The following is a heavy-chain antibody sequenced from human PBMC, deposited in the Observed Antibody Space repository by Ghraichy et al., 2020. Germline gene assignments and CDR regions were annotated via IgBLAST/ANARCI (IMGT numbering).Heavy chain of an antibody. CDR3: ARVNLGATYADWYFDL. Sequence: SETLSLTCTVSGGSISSSNYYWGWIRQPPGEGLEWIGSIYYSGSTYYNPSLKSQVTISVDTSKNQFSVKLSPVTAADTAVYYCARVNLGATYADWYFDLWGRGTLVTVSS. V-gene: IGHV4-39*01. J-gene: IGHJ2*01. D-gene: IGHD1-26*01. CDR2: IYYSGST. CDR1: GGSISSSNYY.